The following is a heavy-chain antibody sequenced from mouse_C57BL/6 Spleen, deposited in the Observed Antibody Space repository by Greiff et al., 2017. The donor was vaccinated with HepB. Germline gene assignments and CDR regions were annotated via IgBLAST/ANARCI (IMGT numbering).Heavy chain of an antibody. V-gene: IGHV5-16*01. Sequence: DVKLVESEGGLVQPGSSMKLSCTASGFTFSDYYMAWVRQVPEKGLEWVANINYDGSSTYYLDSLKSRFIISRDNAKNILYLQMSSLKSEDTATYYCAREGDGDAMDYWGQGTSVTVSS. CDR1: GFTFSDYY. J-gene: IGHJ4*01. CDR2: INYDGSST. D-gene: IGHD1-1*01. CDR3: AREGDGDAMDY.